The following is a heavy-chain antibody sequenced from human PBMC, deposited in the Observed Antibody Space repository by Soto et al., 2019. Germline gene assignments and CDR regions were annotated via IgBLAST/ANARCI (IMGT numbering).Heavy chain of an antibody. J-gene: IGHJ4*02. V-gene: IGHV4-39*01. Sequence: QLLESGPGLVKPSETLSLTCTVSGGSISSSSYYWGWIRQPPGKGLEWIGSIYYSGSTYYNPSLKSRVTISVDTSKNQFSLKLSSVTAADTAVYYCARTQDIVVVPGYWGQGTLVTVSS. CDR1: GGSISSSSYY. D-gene: IGHD2-2*01. CDR2: IYYSGST. CDR3: ARTQDIVVVPGY.